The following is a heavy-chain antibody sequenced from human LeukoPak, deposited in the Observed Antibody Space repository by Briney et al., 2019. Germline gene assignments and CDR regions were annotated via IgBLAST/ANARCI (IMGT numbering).Heavy chain of an antibody. Sequence: SETPSLTCAVYGGSFSGYYWSWIRQPPGKGLEWIGEINHSGSTNYNPSLKSRVTISVDTSKNQFSLKLSSVTAADTAVYYCARTSVVPAAIGNYYYGMDVWGQGTTVTVSS. CDR3: ARTSVVPAAIGNYYYGMDV. CDR1: GGSFSGYY. J-gene: IGHJ6*02. D-gene: IGHD2-2*01. V-gene: IGHV4-34*01. CDR2: INHSGST.